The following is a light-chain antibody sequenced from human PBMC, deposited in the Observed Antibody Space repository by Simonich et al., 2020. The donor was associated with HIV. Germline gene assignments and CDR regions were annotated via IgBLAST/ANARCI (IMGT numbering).Light chain of an antibody. CDR3: QQYYSTLYT. J-gene: IGKJ2*01. V-gene: IGKV4-1*01. Sequence: DIVMTQSPDSLAVSLGERATINCKSSQSVLYSSNNKNYLAWYQQKPGQSPKLLIYCASTRESGVPDRFSGSGSGTDFTLTISSLQAEDVAVYYCQQYYSTLYTFGQGTKLEIK. CDR1: QSVLYSSNNKNY. CDR2: CAS.